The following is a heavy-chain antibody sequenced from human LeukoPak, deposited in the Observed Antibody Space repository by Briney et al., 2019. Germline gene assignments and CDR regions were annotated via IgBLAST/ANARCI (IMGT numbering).Heavy chain of an antibody. J-gene: IGHJ4*02. CDR2: ISSSSSTI. Sequence: GGSLRLSCAASGFTFSSYSMNWVRQAPGKGLEWVSYISSSSSTIYYADSVKGRFTITRDNAKNSLYLQMNSLRAEDTAVYYCARGPSGYHNTGGQGTLVTVSS. CDR3: ARGPSGYHNT. CDR1: GFTFSSYS. V-gene: IGHV3-48*01. D-gene: IGHD5-12*01.